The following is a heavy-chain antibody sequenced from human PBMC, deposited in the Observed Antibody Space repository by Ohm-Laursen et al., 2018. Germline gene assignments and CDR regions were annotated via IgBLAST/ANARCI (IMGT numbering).Heavy chain of an antibody. J-gene: IGHJ4*02. CDR1: GYSLTEFS. D-gene: IGHD1-26*01. V-gene: IGHV1-24*01. CDR2: LDFEDGET. Sequence: SSVKVSCKVSGYSLTEFSIYWVRQAPGKGLEWMGGLDFEDGETIYAQNFQGRVSMTEDTSANTAYMELSSLRSDDTAVYYCTAGFRWSDLRFLWGQGTLVTVSS. CDR3: TAGFRWSDLRFL.